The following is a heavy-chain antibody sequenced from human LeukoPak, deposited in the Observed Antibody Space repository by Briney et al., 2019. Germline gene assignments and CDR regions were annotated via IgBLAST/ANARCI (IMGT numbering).Heavy chain of an antibody. J-gene: IGHJ4*02. Sequence: PGKSLRLSCAASGFTFSSYAMHWVRQAPGKGLEWVALISYDGYNKYYADSVKGRFTIPRDNSKNTVYLQMNSLRADDTAVFYCAKAGSSGSFDSWGQGTHVTVSS. D-gene: IGHD6-19*01. CDR1: GFTFSSYA. CDR2: ISYDGYNK. CDR3: AKAGSSGSFDS. V-gene: IGHV3-30*18.